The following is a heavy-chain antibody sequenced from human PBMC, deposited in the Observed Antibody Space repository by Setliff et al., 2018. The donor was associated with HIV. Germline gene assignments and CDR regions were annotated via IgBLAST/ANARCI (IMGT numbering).Heavy chain of an antibody. CDR2: LSDYNGNT. CDR3: ARDSGSGWYGGDY. CDR1: GYTFTSYG. D-gene: IGHD6-19*01. J-gene: IGHJ4*02. Sequence: GASVKVSCKASGYTFTSYGISWVRQAPGQGLEWMGWLSDYNGNTNYAQNFQGRVTLTADTSTSTAYMELSSLRSEDTAVYYCARDSGSGWYGGDYWGQGTLVTVSS. V-gene: IGHV1-18*01.